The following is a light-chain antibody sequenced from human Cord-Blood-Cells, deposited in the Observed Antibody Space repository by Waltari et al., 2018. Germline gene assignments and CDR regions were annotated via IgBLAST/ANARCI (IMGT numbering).Light chain of an antibody. J-gene: IGLJ3*02. CDR2: DVS. Sequence: QSALTQPASVSGSPGQSITISCTGTSSDVGGYNYVSWYQQHPGKAPKLMIYDVSNRPSGLSHRFSVSTSGNTASLTISALQAEDEADYYCSSYTSSSTRVFGGGTKLTVL. CDR1: SSDVGGYNY. V-gene: IGLV2-14*01. CDR3: SSYTSSSTRV.